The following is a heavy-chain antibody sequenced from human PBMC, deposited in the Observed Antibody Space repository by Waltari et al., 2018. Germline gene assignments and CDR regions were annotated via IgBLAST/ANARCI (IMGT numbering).Heavy chain of an antibody. D-gene: IGHD3-16*01. CDR2: IKPDGSGK. CDR3: ARMGAGRAPDY. CDR1: GFPFISYW. J-gene: IGHJ4*02. V-gene: IGHV3-7*03. Sequence: EVQLVESGGGLVQPGGSLRLSCAASGFPFISYWMTWFRQVPGTGLEWVATIKPDGSGKFYVDSVKGRFSISRDNAKNSLYLQMNSLRAEDTAIFYCARMGAGRAPDYWGQGTLVTVSS.